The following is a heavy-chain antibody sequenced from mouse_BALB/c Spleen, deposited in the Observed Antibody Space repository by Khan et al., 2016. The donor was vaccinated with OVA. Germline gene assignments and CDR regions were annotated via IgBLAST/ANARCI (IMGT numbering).Heavy chain of an antibody. D-gene: IGHD1-3*01. J-gene: IGHJ2*01. CDR3: ARLEDI. CDR1: GFSLTSYG. Sequence: QVQLQQPGPGLVAPSQSLSITCTVSGFSLTSYGVHWVRQPPGTGLEWLGVIWAGGSTNYNSALMSRLSIRKDHPKSQVFLKMNSLQTDDTAMYYCARLEDIWGQGTTLTVSS. V-gene: IGHV2-9*02. CDR2: IWAGGST.